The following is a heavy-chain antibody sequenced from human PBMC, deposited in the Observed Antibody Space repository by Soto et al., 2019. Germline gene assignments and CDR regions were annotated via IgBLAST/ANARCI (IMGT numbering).Heavy chain of an antibody. CDR3: ASSLQRGYSFLGYYYYGMDV. V-gene: IGHV1-69*13. J-gene: IGHJ6*02. CDR2: IIPIFGTA. D-gene: IGHD5-18*01. Sequence: WASVKVSCKASGGTFSSYAISWVRQAPGQGLEWMGGIIPIFGTANYAQKFQGRVTITADESTSTAYMELSSLRSEDTAVYYCASSLQRGYSFLGYYYYGMDVWGQGTTVTVSS. CDR1: GGTFSSYA.